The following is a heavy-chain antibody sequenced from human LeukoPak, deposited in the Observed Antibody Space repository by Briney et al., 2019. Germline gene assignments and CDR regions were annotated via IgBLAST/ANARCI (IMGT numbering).Heavy chain of an antibody. CDR3: ARDPGSGYEEHFDY. CDR2: ISYDGSNK. Sequence: PGGSLRLSCAASGFTFSSYAMHWVRQAPGKGLEWVAVISYDGSNKYYADSVKGRFTISRDNAKDSLYLQMNSLIAEDTAVYYCARDPGSGYEEHFDYWGQGTLVTASS. D-gene: IGHD5-12*01. CDR1: GFTFSSYA. V-gene: IGHV3-30*04. J-gene: IGHJ4*02.